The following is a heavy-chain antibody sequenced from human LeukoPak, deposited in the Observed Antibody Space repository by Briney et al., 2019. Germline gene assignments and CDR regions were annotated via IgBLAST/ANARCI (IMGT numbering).Heavy chain of an antibody. CDR1: GGSIISYY. CDR3: ARDPHY. CDR2: IYYSGST. J-gene: IGHJ4*02. Sequence: PSETLSLTCTVSGGSIISYYWSWIRQPPGKGLEWIGYIYYSGSTNYNPSLKSRVTISVDTSKNQFSLKLSSVTAADTAVYYCARDPHYWGQGTLVTDSS. V-gene: IGHV4-59*01.